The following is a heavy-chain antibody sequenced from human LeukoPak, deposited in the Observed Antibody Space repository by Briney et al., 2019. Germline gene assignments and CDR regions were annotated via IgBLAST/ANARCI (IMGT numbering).Heavy chain of an antibody. J-gene: IGHJ1*01. CDR3: ARLLAAAGALRH. CDR2: IYPGDSDT. CDR1: GYSFSSYW. Sequence: PGESLKISRKGSGYSFSSYWIGWVRQMPGKGLEWMGIIYPGDSDTRYSPSFQGQVTISADKSISTAYLRWSSLKASDTAIYYCARLLAAAGALRHWGQGTLVTVSS. V-gene: IGHV5-51*01. D-gene: IGHD6-13*01.